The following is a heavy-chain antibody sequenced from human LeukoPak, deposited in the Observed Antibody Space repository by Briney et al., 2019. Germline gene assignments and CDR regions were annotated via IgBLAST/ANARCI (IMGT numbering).Heavy chain of an antibody. CDR3: VVGSGSYYYYYYMDV. CDR1: GYTFTSYG. V-gene: IGHV1-18*01. CDR2: ISAYNGNT. D-gene: IGHD3-10*01. Sequence: ASVKVSCKASGYTFTSYGISWVRQAPGQGLEWMGWISAYNGNTNYAQKFQGRVTMTRNTSISTAYMELSSLRSEDTAVYYCVVGSGSYYYYYYMDVWGKGTTVTISS. J-gene: IGHJ6*03.